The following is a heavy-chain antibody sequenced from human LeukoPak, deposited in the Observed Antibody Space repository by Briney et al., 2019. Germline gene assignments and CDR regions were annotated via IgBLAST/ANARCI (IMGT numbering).Heavy chain of an antibody. CDR3: ARDVCSSTSCYGWFDP. J-gene: IGHJ5*02. D-gene: IGHD2-2*01. V-gene: IGHV1-2*02. CDR2: INPNSGGT. CDR1: GYTFTGYY. Sequence: ASVKVSCKASGYTFTGYYMHWVRQAPGQGLEWMGWINPNSGGTNYAQKFQGRVTMTWDTSISTAYMELSRLRSDDTAVYYCARDVCSSTSCYGWFDPWGQGTLVTVSS.